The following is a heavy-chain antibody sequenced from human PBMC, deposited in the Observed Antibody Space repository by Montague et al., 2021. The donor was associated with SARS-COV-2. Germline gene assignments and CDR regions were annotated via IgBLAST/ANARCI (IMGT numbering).Heavy chain of an antibody. CDR1: GGSISSYY. CDR3: ARRGLGSCSGGSCPKAFDI. J-gene: IGHJ3*02. CDR2: IYYSGST. Sequence: SETLSLTCTVSGGSISSYYWSWIRQPPGKGLEWIGYIYYSGSTNYNPSLKSRVTISVDTSKNQFSLKLSSVTAADTAVYYCARRGLGSCSGGSCPKAFDIWGQGTMVTVSS. D-gene: IGHD2-15*01. V-gene: IGHV4-59*01.